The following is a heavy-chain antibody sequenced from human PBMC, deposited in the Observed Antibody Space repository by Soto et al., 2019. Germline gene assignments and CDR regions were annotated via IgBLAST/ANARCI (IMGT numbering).Heavy chain of an antibody. CDR1: GGSISSSSYY. V-gene: IGHV4-39*01. D-gene: IGHD3-10*01. J-gene: IGHJ3*02. Sequence: SETLSLTRTVSGGSISSSSYYWGWIRQPPGKGLEWIGSIYYSGSTYYNPSLKSRVTISVDTSKNQFSLKLSSVTAADTAVYYCAALSRGEKAWYAFDIWGQGTMVTASS. CDR2: IYYSGST. CDR3: AALSRGEKAWYAFDI.